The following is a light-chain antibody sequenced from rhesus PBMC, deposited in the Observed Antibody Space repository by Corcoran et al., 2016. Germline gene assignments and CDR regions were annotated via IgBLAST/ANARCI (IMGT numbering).Light chain of an antibody. V-gene: IGKV3-42*02. J-gene: IGKJ2*01. Sequence: ETVVTQSPATLSLSPGERATLSCRASQTVGSNLAWYPQRPWPAPRLLIYDASSRATGIPYRLRGSGSGTEFTLTLSSLEPEDVGVYYCQQYNNWNSCGQGTKVEIK. CDR2: DAS. CDR3: QQYNNWNS. CDR1: QTVGSN.